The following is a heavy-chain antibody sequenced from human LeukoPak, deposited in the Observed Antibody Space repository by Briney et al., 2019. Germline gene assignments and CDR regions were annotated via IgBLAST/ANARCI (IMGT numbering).Heavy chain of an antibody. CDR3: GRAFPPLRTSSAGDL. V-gene: IGHV3-21*01. CDR2: ISYLSSHV. D-gene: IGHD3-16*01. J-gene: IGHJ4*02. Sequence: GGSLRLSCSASGFTFSDYDMNWVRQAPGKGLEWVSSISYLSSHVYYGDSVKGRFSISRNNAKNSLYLQMNSLGAEDTAIYYCGRAFPPLRTSSAGDLWGQGILVTVSS. CDR1: GFTFSDYD.